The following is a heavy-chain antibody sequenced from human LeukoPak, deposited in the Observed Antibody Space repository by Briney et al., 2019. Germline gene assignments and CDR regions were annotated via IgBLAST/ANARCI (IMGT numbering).Heavy chain of an antibody. J-gene: IGHJ6*03. V-gene: IGHV3-30*01. CDR3: ASFNYYYYYMDV. CDR1: GFTFSSYA. Sequence: HPGGSLRLSCAASGFTFSSYAMHWVRQAPGKGLEWVAVISYDGSNKYYAHSVKGRFTISRDNSKNTLYLQMNSLRAEDTAVYYCASFNYYYYYMDVWGKGTTVTVSS. CDR2: ISYDGSNK.